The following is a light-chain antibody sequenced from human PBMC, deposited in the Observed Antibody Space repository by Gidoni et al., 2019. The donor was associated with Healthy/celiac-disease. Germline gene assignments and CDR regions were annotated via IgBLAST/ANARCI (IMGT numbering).Light chain of an antibody. J-gene: IGKJ4*01. Sequence: EIVLTQSPATLSLSPGDRATLSCRASQSVSSYLAWYQQKPGQAPRLLIYDASNRATGIPARFSGSGSGTDFTLTISSLEPEDCAVYYCQQRSNWPLTFGGGTKVEIK. CDR2: DAS. CDR3: QQRSNWPLT. CDR1: QSVSSY. V-gene: IGKV3-11*01.